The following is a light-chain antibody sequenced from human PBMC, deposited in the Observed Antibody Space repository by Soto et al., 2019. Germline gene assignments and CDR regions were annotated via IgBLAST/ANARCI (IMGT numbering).Light chain of an antibody. CDR1: SSDVGTYNY. J-gene: IGLJ1*01. V-gene: IGLV2-11*01. CDR3: CSYAGSPRYV. Sequence: QSALTLRRSVSGSLGQSVTISCTGTSSDVGTYNYVSWYQQHPGKAPKVMIYDVSERPSGVPDRFSGSKSGNTASLTISGLQAEDDADYYCCSYAGSPRYVLGTGTKVTVL. CDR2: DVS.